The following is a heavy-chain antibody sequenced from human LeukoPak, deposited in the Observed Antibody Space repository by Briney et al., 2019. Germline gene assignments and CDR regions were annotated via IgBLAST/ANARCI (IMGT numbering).Heavy chain of an antibody. Sequence: GGSLRLSCVASGFTFSTYSMHWVRQAPGKGLEWVAVIWYDGSNKYYADSVKGRFTISRDNSKNTLYLQMNSLRAEDTAVYYCARERYFATGMDVWGQGTTVTVSS. D-gene: IGHD3-9*01. CDR3: ARERYFATGMDV. V-gene: IGHV3-33*08. CDR2: IWYDGSNK. J-gene: IGHJ6*02. CDR1: GFTFSTYS.